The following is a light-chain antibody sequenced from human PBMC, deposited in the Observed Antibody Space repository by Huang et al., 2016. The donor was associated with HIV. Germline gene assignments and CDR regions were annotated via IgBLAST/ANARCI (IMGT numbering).Light chain of an antibody. CDR2: WAA. CDR3: QQYYSPLSVT. V-gene: IGKV4-1*01. CDR1: QSVLYSSKNNNH. Sequence: DIVMTQSPESLAVSLGERATMTCTSSQSVLYSSKNNNHVAWYQQKPGQPPMLLIYWAAVREAGVPDRFSGSGCGKDFTLTISSLQAEDVAVYYCQQYYSPLSVTFGGGTKVEVK. J-gene: IGKJ4*01.